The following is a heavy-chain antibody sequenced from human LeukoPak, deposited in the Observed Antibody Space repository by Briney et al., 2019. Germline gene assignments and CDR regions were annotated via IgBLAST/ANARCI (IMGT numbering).Heavy chain of an antibody. J-gene: IGHJ4*02. CDR2: TSGDGITT. CDR3: ARDHVYGGADY. Sequence: PGGSLRLSCAASGFTFHNYAIHWVRQAPGKGLEWVSLTSGDGITTYFADSVKGRFTISRDNSKSSLFLQMNSLRTEDTAVYYCARDHVYGGADYWGQGTLVTVSS. V-gene: IGHV3-43*02. CDR1: GFTFHNYA. D-gene: IGHD5/OR15-5a*01.